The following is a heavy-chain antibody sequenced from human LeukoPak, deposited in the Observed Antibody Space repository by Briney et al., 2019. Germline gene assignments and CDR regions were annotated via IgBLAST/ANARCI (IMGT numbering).Heavy chain of an antibody. D-gene: IGHD3-22*01. V-gene: IGHV1-8*01. CDR2: MNPNSGDT. CDR3: ARSYYDSSGYYQTFDP. J-gene: IGHJ5*02. CDR1: GYTFTSYD. Sequence: ASVNVSCKASGYTFTSYDINWVRQATGQGLELMGWMNPNSGDTGYAQKFQGRVTMTRNTSISTAYMELSSLRSEDTAVYSCARSYYDSSGYYQTFDPWGQGTLVTVSS.